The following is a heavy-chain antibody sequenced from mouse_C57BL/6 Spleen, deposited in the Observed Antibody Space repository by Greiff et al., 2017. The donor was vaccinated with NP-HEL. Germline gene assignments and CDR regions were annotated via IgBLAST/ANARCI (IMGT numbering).Heavy chain of an antibody. CDR2: IYPGSGST. CDR3: ATYYGSSYAFAY. J-gene: IGHJ3*01. D-gene: IGHD1-1*01. Sequence: QVQLQQPGAELVKPGASVKMSCKASGYTFTSYWITWVKQRPGQGLEWIGDIYPGSGSTNYNEKSKSKATLTVDTSSSTAYMQLSSLTSEDSAVYYCATYYGSSYAFAYWGQGTLVTVSA. CDR1: GYTFTSYW. V-gene: IGHV1-55*01.